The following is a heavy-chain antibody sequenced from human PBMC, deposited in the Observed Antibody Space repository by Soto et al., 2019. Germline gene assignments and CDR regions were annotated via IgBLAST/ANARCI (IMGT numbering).Heavy chain of an antibody. CDR1: GYSFTTHV. V-gene: IGHV1-18*04. Sequence: AAVKSSFNASGYSFTTHVISWVRRAPGHVLDCIGWISAYNGDTHYVQRFQGRLTVTTDTSTSTAYMELRSLTSDDTAVYYCGRGHPFRGILLDTRLMEVWGERSTVTDST. CDR3: GRGHPFRGILLDTRLMEV. J-gene: IGHJ6*04. D-gene: IGHD1-1*01. CDR2: ISAYNGDT.